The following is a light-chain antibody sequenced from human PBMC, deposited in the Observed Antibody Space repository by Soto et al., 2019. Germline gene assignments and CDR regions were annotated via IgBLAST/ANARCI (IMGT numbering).Light chain of an antibody. CDR2: SAS. Sequence: IQMTQSPSSLSASVGDRVIITCRASQGIGNSLAWYQQKAGRVPKLLMHSASPLLSGVPSRFSGSGSGTDFTLTISSLQPEDVATYYCQKYDSAPWTLGQGTKVEIK. CDR1: QGIGNS. CDR3: QKYDSAPWT. J-gene: IGKJ1*01. V-gene: IGKV1-27*01.